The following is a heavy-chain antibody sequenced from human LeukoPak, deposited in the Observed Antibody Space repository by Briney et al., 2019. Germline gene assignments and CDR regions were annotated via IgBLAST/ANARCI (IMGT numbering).Heavy chain of an antibody. V-gene: IGHV4-59*01. CDR3: ARAQQLPYYGRDV. CDR1: GGSISSYY. CDR2: IDYSGST. J-gene: IGHJ6*02. D-gene: IGHD6-13*01. Sequence: PETLSLTCTVSGGSISSYYWSWIRQPPGEGLEWSGYIDYSGSTNYNPSLKSRVTISVDTSKNQLSLKLSSVTAADTAVYYCARAQQLPYYGRDVWGQGTTVTVSS.